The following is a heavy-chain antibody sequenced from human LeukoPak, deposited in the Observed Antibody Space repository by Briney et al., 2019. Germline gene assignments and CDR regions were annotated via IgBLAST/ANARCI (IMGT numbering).Heavy chain of an antibody. Sequence: GGSLRLSCAASGFTFSDYYMTWVRQASGKGLEWVSYISSSSNTVYYADSVKGRLTVSRDNANNSLYLQMNNLRAEDTAVYYCARRAMGATSFDYWGQGTLVTVSS. CDR3: ARRAMGATSFDY. J-gene: IGHJ4*02. CDR2: ISSSSNTV. CDR1: GFTFSDYY. D-gene: IGHD1-26*01. V-gene: IGHV3-11*04.